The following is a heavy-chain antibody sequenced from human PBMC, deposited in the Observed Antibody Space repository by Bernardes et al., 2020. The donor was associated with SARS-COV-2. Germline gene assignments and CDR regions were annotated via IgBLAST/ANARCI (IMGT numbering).Heavy chain of an antibody. J-gene: IGHJ6*02. CDR1: GYPFTGYY. Sequence: ASVKVSCKASGYPFTGYYIHWVRQAPGQGLEWMGWINPNSGGTNYAQKFQGRVTMTRDTSISTAYMELTRLRSDDTAVYYCAIPPTNYDRYGMDVWGQGNTVTVSS. CDR3: AIPPTNYDRYGMDV. CDR2: INPNSGGT. V-gene: IGHV1-2*02. D-gene: IGHD3-22*01.